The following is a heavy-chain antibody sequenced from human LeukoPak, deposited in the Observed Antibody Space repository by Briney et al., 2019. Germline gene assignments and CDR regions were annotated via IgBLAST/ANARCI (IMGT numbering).Heavy chain of an antibody. CDR2: INPNSGGT. Sequence: VASVKVSCKASGYSFTGYYIHWVRQAPGQGLEWMGWINPNSGGTNYAQKFQGRVTMTRDTSISTAYMELSRLRSDDTAVYYCAIGSWGMDVWGQGTTVTVYS. CDR3: AIGSWGMDV. J-gene: IGHJ6*02. D-gene: IGHD3-10*01. V-gene: IGHV1-2*02. CDR1: GYSFTGYY.